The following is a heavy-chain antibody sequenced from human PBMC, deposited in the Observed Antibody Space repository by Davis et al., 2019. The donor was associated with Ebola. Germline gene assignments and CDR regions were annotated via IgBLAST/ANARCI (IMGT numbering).Heavy chain of an antibody. CDR2: ISTNSDYI. CDR1: GFTFSSYS. J-gene: IGHJ4*02. D-gene: IGHD6-19*01. CDR3: AGPSSSGRTTDY. Sequence: GESLKISCAASGFTFSSYSMNWVRQAPGKGLEWVSSISTNSDYIYYADSVKGRFTISRDNAKNSLFLQMNSLRAEDTAVYYCAGPSSSGRTTDYWGQGALVTVSS. V-gene: IGHV3-21*01.